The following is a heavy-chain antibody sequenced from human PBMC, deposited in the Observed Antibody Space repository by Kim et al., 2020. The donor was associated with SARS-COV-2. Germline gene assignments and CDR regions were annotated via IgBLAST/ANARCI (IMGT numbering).Heavy chain of an antibody. J-gene: IGHJ4*02. D-gene: IGHD1-26*01. V-gene: IGHV4-31*03. Sequence: SETLSLTRTVSGGSISGGHYYWTWIRQHPGEGLEWIGYMHYSGSASFNPSLKSRVSILVDTSKNQFSLKVTSVTAADTAVYYCARHVGGTSQFDYWGQGTQVTVSS. CDR2: MHYSGSA. CDR1: GGSISGGHYY. CDR3: ARHVGGTSQFDY.